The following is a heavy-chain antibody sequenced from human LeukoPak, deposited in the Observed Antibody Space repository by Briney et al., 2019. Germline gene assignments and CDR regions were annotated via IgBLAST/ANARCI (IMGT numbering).Heavy chain of an antibody. Sequence: GGSLRLSCAACGFSISNDWMSWVRQAPGKGLEWVARVKSRSAGETTDYAAPVKGRFTISRDDSKNTLYLQMNSLKTEDTAVYYCTLIQGWGSGSYYRDFWGQGTLVTVSS. V-gene: IGHV3-15*01. D-gene: IGHD3-10*01. J-gene: IGHJ4*02. CDR2: VKSRSAGETT. CDR1: GFSISNDW. CDR3: TLIQGWGSGSYYRDF.